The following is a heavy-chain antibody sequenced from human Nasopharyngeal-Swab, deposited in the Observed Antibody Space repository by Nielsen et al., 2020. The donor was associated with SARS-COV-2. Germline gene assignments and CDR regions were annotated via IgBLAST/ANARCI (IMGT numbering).Heavy chain of an antibody. D-gene: IGHD6-6*01. CDR2: VYYGGNT. Sequence: QPPGKGLEWIGSVYYGGNTYYNPSLKSRVAISVDTSKNQFSLKLASVTAADTAVYYCAGLAAHGYFYYYYGMDVWGQGTTVTVSS. J-gene: IGHJ6*02. V-gene: IGHV4-39*01. CDR3: AGLAAHGYFYYYYGMDV.